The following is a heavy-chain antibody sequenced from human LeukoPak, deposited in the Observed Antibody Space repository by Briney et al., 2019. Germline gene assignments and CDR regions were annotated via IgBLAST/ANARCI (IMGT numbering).Heavy chain of an antibody. D-gene: IGHD2-21*02. V-gene: IGHV1-69*13. Sequence: SVKVSCKASGGTFSSYAISWVRQAPGQGLEWMGGIIPIFGTANYAQKSQGRVTITADESTSTAYMELSSLRSEDTAVYYCGRVTATTLTYYYGMDVWGQGTTVTVSS. CDR1: GGTFSSYA. J-gene: IGHJ6*02. CDR3: GRVTATTLTYYYGMDV. CDR2: IIPIFGTA.